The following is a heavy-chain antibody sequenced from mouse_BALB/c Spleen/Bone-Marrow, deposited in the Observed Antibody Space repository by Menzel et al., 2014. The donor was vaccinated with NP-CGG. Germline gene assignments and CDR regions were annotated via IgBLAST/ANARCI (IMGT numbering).Heavy chain of an antibody. CDR3: VRSGSSSGYFDY. V-gene: IGHV5-17*02. CDR2: ISSGSSTI. J-gene: IGHJ2*01. Sequence: EVKLMESGGGLVQPGGSRKLSCAASGFTFSSFGMHWVRQAPVKGLEWVAYISSGSSTIYYGDTVMGRLTISRDNPKNTLFLQMTSLRSEDTATYYCVRSGSSSGYFDYWGQGTTLTVSS. CDR1: GFTFSSFG. D-gene: IGHD1-1*01.